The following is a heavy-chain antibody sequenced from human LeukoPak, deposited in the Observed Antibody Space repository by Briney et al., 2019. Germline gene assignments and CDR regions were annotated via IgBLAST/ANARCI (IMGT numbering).Heavy chain of an antibody. J-gene: IGHJ5*02. V-gene: IGHV1-2*02. D-gene: IGHD3-3*01. Sequence: ASVKVSYKASGYTFTGYYMHWVRQAPGQGLEWMGWINPNSGGTNYAQKFQGRVTMTRDTSISTAYMELSRLRSDDTAVYYCARIYYDFWSGYYDNWFDPWGQGTLVTVSS. CDR3: ARIYYDFWSGYYDNWFDP. CDR1: GYTFTGYY. CDR2: INPNSGGT.